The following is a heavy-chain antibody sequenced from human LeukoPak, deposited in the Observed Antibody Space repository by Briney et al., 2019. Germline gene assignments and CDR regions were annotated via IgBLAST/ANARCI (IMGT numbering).Heavy chain of an antibody. V-gene: IGHV4-4*07. CDR1: GGSISSYY. CDR3: AGVTRDCSSTSCYHFDY. CDR2: IYTTGST. Sequence: PSETLSLTCTVSGGSISSYYWTWLRQPAGKGLEWIGRIYTTGSTNYNPSLKSRVTMSVDTSKNQFSLKLSSVTAADTAVYYCAGVTRDCSSTSCYHFDYWGQGTLVTVSS. J-gene: IGHJ4*02. D-gene: IGHD2-2*01.